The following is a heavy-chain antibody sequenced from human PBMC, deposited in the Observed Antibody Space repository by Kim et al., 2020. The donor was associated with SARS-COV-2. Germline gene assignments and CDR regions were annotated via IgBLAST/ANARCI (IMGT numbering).Heavy chain of an antibody. Sequence: SETLSLTCAVSGGSISSGGYSWSWIRQPPGKGLEWIGYIYYSGSTYYNPSLKSRVTISVDRSKNQFSLKLSSVTAADTAVYYCARRNGELDPYFDYWGQG. CDR3: ARRNGELDPYFDY. V-gene: IGHV4-30-2*01. CDR1: GGSISSGGYS. J-gene: IGHJ4*02. CDR2: IYYSGST. D-gene: IGHD3-10*01.